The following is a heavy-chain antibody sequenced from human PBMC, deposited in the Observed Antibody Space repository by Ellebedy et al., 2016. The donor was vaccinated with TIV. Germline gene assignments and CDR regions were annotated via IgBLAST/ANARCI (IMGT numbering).Heavy chain of an antibody. J-gene: IGHJ4*02. Sequence: GESLKISCTDSGFTFGDYAMSWVRQAPGKGLEWVGSIRSKAYGGTTEYAASVKGRFTISRDDSKSIAYLQMNSLKTEDTAVYYCSRGIYSSGWGGGDYWGQGTLVTVSS. CDR3: SRGIYSSGWGGGDY. D-gene: IGHD6-19*01. CDR2: IRSKAYGGTT. V-gene: IGHV3-49*04. CDR1: GFTFGDYA.